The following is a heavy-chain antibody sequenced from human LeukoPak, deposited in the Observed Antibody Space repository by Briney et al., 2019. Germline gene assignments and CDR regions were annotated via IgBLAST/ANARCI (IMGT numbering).Heavy chain of an antibody. V-gene: IGHV3-66*02. D-gene: IGHD2-2*01. CDR3: ARREGYCSSTSCFEYYCYGMDV. J-gene: IGHJ6*02. CDR2: IYSGGGT. Sequence: GGSLRLSCAASGFTVSSNYMSWVRQAPGKGLEWVSVIYSGGGTYYADSVKGRFTISRDNSKNTLYLQMNSLRAEDTAVYYCARREGYCSSTSCFEYYCYGMDVWGQGTTVTVSS. CDR1: GFTVSSNY.